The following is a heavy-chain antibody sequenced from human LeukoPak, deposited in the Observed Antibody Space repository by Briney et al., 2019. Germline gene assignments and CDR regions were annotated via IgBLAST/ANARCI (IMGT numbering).Heavy chain of an antibody. CDR1: GGSFSGYY. Sequence: SETLSLTCAAYGGSFSGYYWSWIRQPPGKGLEWIGEINHSGSTNYNPSLKSRVTISVDTSKNQFSLKLSSVTAADTAVYYCAGNLYNWNDGSRSNFDYWGQGTLVTVSS. CDR3: AGNLYNWNDGSRSNFDY. J-gene: IGHJ4*02. V-gene: IGHV4-34*01. D-gene: IGHD1-1*01. CDR2: INHSGST.